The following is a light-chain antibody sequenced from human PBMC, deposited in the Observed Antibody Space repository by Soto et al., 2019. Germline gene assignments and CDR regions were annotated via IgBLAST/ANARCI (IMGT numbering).Light chain of an antibody. V-gene: IGKV3-20*01. CDR1: QTVINSN. J-gene: IGKJ4*01. Sequence: DIVLTQSPDTLSVSPGERVTLSWTASQTVINSNLAWYRQKPGTLHRLLIQGASIRATGVADRFSGDVSGKDFTPTISILDAEAVAVYLCQQYGDFQLTFDRGTGVEMK. CDR3: QQYGDFQLT. CDR2: GAS.